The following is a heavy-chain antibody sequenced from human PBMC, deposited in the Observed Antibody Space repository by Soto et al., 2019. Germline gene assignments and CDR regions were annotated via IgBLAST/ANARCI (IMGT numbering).Heavy chain of an antibody. CDR3: TRSLGYCSGGSCYSHH. CDR1: GYSISSDYY. Sequence: SETLSLTCAVSGYSISSDYYWGWIRQPSGKGLEWIGNVYHTGTTYYNPSLKSRVAMSVDTSKNQFSLKLSSVTAADTAVYYCTRSLGYCSGGSCYSHHWGQGTMVTVYS. V-gene: IGHV4-38-2*01. D-gene: IGHD2-15*01. CDR2: VYHTGTT. J-gene: IGHJ5*02.